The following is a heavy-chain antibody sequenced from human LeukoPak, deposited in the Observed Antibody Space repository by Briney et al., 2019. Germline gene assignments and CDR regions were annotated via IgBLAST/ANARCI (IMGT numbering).Heavy chain of an antibody. V-gene: IGHV3-30*03. J-gene: IGHJ3*02. D-gene: IGHD1-26*01. CDR3: ARRYRYSGSYAPLGAFDI. CDR1: GFTFSAFG. Sequence: GGSLRLSCAASGFTFSAFGMHWVRQAPGKGLEWVAVISYDDGSNKYYADSVKGRFTISRDNAKNTLYLQMNSLRAEDTAVYYCARRYRYSGSYAPLGAFDIWGQGTMVTVSS. CDR2: ISYDDGSNK.